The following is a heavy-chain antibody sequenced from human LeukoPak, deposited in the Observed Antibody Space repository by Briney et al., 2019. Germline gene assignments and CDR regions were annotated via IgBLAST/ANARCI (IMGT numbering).Heavy chain of an antibody. V-gene: IGHV5-51*01. Sequence: GESLKISCKASGYSFSDHWIGWVRQMPGKGLEWMGIIYPDDSDTRYSPSFQGQVTISADKSISTAYLQWSSLKASDTAMYYCARRDRSRALDYWGQGTLVTVSS. CDR2: IYPDDSDT. J-gene: IGHJ4*02. CDR3: ARRDRSRALDY. CDR1: GYSFSDHW. D-gene: IGHD2-15*01.